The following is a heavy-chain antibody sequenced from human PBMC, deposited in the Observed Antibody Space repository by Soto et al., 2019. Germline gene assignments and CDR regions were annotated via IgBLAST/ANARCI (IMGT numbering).Heavy chain of an antibody. V-gene: IGHV4-39*01. CDR1: GGSISTSSYY. CDR2: IYYSGST. CDR3: ARDYDSSGDY. J-gene: IGHJ4*02. D-gene: IGHD3-22*01. Sequence: QLQLQESGPGLVKPSETLSFTCTVSGGSISTSSYYWGWIRQPPGKGLEWIGSIYYSGSTYYNPYLKSRVTISVDTSKNQFSLKLSSVTAADTAVYYCARDYDSSGDYWGQGTLVTVSS.